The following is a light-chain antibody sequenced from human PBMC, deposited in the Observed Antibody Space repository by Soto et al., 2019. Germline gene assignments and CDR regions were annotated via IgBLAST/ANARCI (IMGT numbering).Light chain of an antibody. CDR2: EGS. J-gene: IGLJ1*01. Sequence: QSVLTQPASVSGSPGQSMTISCTGTSSDVGSYNLVSWYQQHPGKAPKLMIYEGSKRPSGVSNRSSGSKSGNTASLTISGLQAEDEADYYCCSYAGSSTLDYVFGTGTKVTVL. CDR3: CSYAGSSTLDYV. V-gene: IGLV2-23*01. CDR1: SSDVGSYNL.